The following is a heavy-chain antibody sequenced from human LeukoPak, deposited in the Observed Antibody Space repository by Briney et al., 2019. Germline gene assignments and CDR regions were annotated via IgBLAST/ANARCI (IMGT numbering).Heavy chain of an antibody. V-gene: IGHV1-2*02. CDR1: GYTFTGYY. Sequence: ASVKVSCKASGYTFTGYYMHWVRQAPGQGLEWMGCINPNSGGTNYAQKFQGRVTMTRDTSISTAYMELSRLRSDDTAVYYCARVSDSSGYGYNHQYYFDYWGQGTLVTVSS. D-gene: IGHD3-22*01. CDR3: ARVSDSSGYGYNHQYYFDY. J-gene: IGHJ4*02. CDR2: INPNSGGT.